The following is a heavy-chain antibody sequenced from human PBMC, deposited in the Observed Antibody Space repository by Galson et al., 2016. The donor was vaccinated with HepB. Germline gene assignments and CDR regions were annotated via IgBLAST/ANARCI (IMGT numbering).Heavy chain of an antibody. Sequence: ETLSLTCTVSGGSISSYYWSWIRQPPGKGLEWIGCIYYSGSTNYNPSLRSRVTISVDTSKNQFSLKMSSVTAADAAVYYCSRGMLGGDFWSGYYKGLYYYYGMDVWGQGTTVTVSS. D-gene: IGHD3-3*01. CDR1: GGSISSYY. J-gene: IGHJ6*02. V-gene: IGHV4-59*01. CDR3: SRGMLGGDFWSGYYKGLYYYYGMDV. CDR2: IYYSGST.